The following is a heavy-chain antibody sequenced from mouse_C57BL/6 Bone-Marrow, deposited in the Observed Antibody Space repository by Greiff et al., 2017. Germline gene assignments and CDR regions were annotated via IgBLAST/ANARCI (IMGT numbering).Heavy chain of an antibody. D-gene: IGHD1-1*01. CDR3: ARRTTVVADYAMDY. J-gene: IGHJ4*01. Sequence: KLMESGGDLVKPGGSLKLSCAASGFTFSSYGMSWVRQTPDKRLEWVATISSGGSYTYYPDSVKGRFTISRDNAKNTLYLQMSSLKSEDTAMYYCARRTTVVADYAMDYWGQGTSVTVSS. CDR1: GFTFSSYG. CDR2: ISSGGSYT. V-gene: IGHV5-6*02.